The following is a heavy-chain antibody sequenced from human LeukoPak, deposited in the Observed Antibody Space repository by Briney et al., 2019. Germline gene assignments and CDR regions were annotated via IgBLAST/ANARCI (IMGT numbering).Heavy chain of an antibody. CDR3: AREGTGWARVGAIINFDY. Sequence: ASVKVSCKASGYTFTGYYMHWVRQAPGQGLEWMGRINPNSGGTNYAQKFQGRVTMTRDTSISTAYMEPSRLTSDDTAVYYCAREGTGWARVGAIINFDYWGQGTLVTVSS. J-gene: IGHJ4*02. CDR1: GYTFTGYY. V-gene: IGHV1-2*06. D-gene: IGHD1-26*01. CDR2: INPNSGGT.